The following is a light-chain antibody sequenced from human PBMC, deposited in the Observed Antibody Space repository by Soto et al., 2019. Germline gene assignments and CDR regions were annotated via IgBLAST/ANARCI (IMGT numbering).Light chain of an antibody. V-gene: IGLV2-8*01. J-gene: IGLJ1*01. Sequence: QSVLTQPPSASGSPGQSVTIPCTGTYSDIGAYNYVSWYQQRPGEAPKLIIYEVSKRPSGVPDRIIASKSGNTASLTVSGLQADDEANYYCSSFKGTNSFVFGTGTKVTVL. CDR2: EVS. CDR1: YSDIGAYNY. CDR3: SSFKGTNSFV.